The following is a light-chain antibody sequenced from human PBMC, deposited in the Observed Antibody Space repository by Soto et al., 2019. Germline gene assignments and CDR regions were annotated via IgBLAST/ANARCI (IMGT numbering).Light chain of an antibody. Sequence: AIRMTQSPSSFSASTGDRVTITCRASQGISSYLAWYQQKPGKAPKLLIYAASTLQSGVPSRFSGSGSGTDFTLTISCLQSEDFATYYCQQYYSYPRTFGPGPKVDSK. CDR3: QQYYSYPRT. J-gene: IGKJ3*01. CDR1: QGISSY. CDR2: AAS. V-gene: IGKV1-8*01.